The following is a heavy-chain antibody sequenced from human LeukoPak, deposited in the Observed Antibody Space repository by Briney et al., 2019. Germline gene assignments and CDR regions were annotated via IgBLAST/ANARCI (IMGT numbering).Heavy chain of an antibody. CDR2: ISSSSSYI. CDR1: GFTFSSYS. V-gene: IGHV3-21*01. D-gene: IGHD2-2*01. J-gene: IGHJ4*02. Sequence: GGSLRLSCAASGFTFSSYSMNWVRQAPGKGLEWVSSISSSSSYIYYADSVKGRFTISRDNAKNSLYLQMNSLRAEDTAVYYCARDRRTWEVPAAISDYWGQGTLVTVSS. CDR3: ARDRRTWEVPAAISDY.